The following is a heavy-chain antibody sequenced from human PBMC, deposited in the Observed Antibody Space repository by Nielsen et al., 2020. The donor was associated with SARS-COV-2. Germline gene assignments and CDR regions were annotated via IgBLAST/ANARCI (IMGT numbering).Heavy chain of an antibody. D-gene: IGHD5-18*01. V-gene: IGHV3-23*01. CDR3: ARDRANGYSYAYEMDV. J-gene: IGHJ6*02. CDR2: ISGSGGST. Sequence: GGSLRLSCAASGFTFSSYAMSWVRQAPGKGLEWVSAISGSGGSTYYADSVKGRFTISRDNSKNTLYLQMNSLRAEDTAVYYCARDRANGYSYAYEMDVWGQGTTVTVSS. CDR1: GFTFSSYA.